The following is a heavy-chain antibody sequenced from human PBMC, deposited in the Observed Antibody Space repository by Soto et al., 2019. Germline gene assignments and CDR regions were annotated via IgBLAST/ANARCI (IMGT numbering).Heavy chain of an antibody. J-gene: IGHJ6*02. V-gene: IGHV4-34*01. CDR3: ARLIRIAAAGTWRYYYYGMDV. CDR2: INHSGST. D-gene: IGHD6-13*01. Sequence: PSETLSLTCAVYGGSFSGYYLSWIRQPPGKGLEWIGEINHSGSTNYNPSLKSRVTISVDTSKNQFSLKLSSVTAADTAVYYCARLIRIAAAGTWRYYYYGMDVWGQGTTVTVSS. CDR1: GGSFSGYY.